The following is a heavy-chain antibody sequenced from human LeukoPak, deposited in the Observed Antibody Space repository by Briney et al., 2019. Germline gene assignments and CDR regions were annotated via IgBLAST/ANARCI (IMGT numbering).Heavy chain of an antibody. J-gene: IGHJ6*02. CDR3: ARLGVLRFLEWPNYGMDV. CDR2: IYYSGST. Sequence: SETLSLTCTVSGGSISSYYWSWIRQPPGKGLEWIGYIYYSGSTNYNPSLKSRVTISVDTSKNQSSLKLSSVTAADTAVYYCARLGVLRFLEWPNYGMDVWGQGTTVTVSS. CDR1: GGSISSYY. D-gene: IGHD3-3*01. V-gene: IGHV4-59*01.